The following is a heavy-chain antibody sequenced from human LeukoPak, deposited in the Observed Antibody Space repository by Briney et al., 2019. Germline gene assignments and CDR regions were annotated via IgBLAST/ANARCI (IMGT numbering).Heavy chain of an antibody. CDR3: ARGSDSNFGARDGFDY. V-gene: IGHV3-49*04. CDR1: GFSFSDYA. J-gene: IGHJ4*02. Sequence: KAGGSLRLSCSVSGFSFSDYAINWVRQAPGKGLEWVAFIRGKAYGETTEYAASVKGRFSISRDEIDSIAYLQMNSLTTEDTAVYYCARGSDSNFGARDGFDYWGQGTLVTVSS. D-gene: IGHD3-16*01. CDR2: IRGKAYGETT.